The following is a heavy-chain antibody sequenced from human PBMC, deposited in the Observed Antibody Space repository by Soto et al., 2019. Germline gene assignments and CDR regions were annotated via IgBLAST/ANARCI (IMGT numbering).Heavy chain of an antibody. D-gene: IGHD4-17*01. CDR1: GFTFSGSA. V-gene: IGHV3-73*01. CDR2: VRSKANSYAT. Sequence: GGSLRLSCAASGFTFSGSAMHWVRQASGKGLEWVGRVRSKANSYATAYAASVKGRFTISRDDSKNTAYLQMNSLKTEDTAVYYCTRFQGGDYTLPFDYWGQGSLVTVSS. CDR3: TRFQGGDYTLPFDY. J-gene: IGHJ4*02.